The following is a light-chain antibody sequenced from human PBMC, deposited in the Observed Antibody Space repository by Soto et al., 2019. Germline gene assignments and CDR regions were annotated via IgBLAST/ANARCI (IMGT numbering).Light chain of an antibody. CDR2: EVS. CDR1: SSDVGGYIY. V-gene: IGLV2-8*01. CDR3: QSYDNILSGPL. J-gene: IGLJ3*02. Sequence: QSVLTQPPSASGSPGQSVTISCTGTSSDVGGYIYVSWYQQHPGKAPKLMIYEVSRRPSGVPERFSGSKSGNTASLAITGLRAEDEADYYCQSYDNILSGPLFGGGTKVTVL.